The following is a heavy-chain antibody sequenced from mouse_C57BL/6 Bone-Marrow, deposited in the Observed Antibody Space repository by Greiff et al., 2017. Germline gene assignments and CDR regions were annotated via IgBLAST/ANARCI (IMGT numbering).Heavy chain of an antibody. CDR1: GYTFTSYW. V-gene: IGHV1-59*01. CDR3: ASTGVACYWYFDV. Sequence: VQLQQPGAELVRPGTSVKLSCKASGYTFTSYWMHWVKQRPGQGLEWIGVIDPSDSYTNYNQKFKGKATLTVDTSSSTAYMQLSSLTSEDSAVYYCASTGVACYWYFDVWGTGTTVTVST. D-gene: IGHD1-1*01. CDR2: IDPSDSYT. J-gene: IGHJ1*03.